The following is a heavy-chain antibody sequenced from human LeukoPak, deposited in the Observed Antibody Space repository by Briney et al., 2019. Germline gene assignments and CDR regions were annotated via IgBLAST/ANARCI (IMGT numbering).Heavy chain of an antibody. J-gene: IGHJ4*02. V-gene: IGHV2-70*01. CDR1: GFSLRTRGMC. D-gene: IGHD2-15*01. CDR2: IDWDDDK. Sequence: SGPALLQPTQTLTLTCTFSGFSLRTRGMCVSWIRQPPGKALEWLSLIDWDDDKYYSTSLKTRLTISKDTSKNQVVLTMTNMDPVDTATYYCARSPTAGYCSGGSCYSISFDYWGQGTLVTVSS. CDR3: ARSPTAGYCSGGSCYSISFDY.